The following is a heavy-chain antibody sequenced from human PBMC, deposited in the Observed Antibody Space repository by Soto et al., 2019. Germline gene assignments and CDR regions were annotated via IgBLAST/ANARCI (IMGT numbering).Heavy chain of an antibody. CDR3: ARETGEYCSSTSCPDYYYGMDV. CDR2: INPNSGGT. J-gene: IGHJ6*02. V-gene: IGHV1-2*02. Sequence: ASVKVSCKASGYTFTGYYMHWVRQAPGQGLEWMGWINPNSGGTNYAQKFQGRVTMTRDTSISTAYMELSRLRSDDTAVYYCARETGEYCSSTSCPDYYYGMDVWGQGTMVTVSS. D-gene: IGHD2-2*01. CDR1: GYTFTGYY.